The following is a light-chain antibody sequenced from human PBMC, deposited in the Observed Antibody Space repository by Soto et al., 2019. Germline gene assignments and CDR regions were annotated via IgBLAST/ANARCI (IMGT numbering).Light chain of an antibody. Sequence: QTVVTQPPSVSGAPGQRVTISCTGSSSNIGAGYDVHWYQQLPGTAPKLLIYGNSNRPSGVPDRFSGSKSGTSASLAITGLQAEDEADYYCQSYDSSLGNWVFGGGTQLTVL. CDR2: GNS. V-gene: IGLV1-40*01. J-gene: IGLJ3*02. CDR3: QSYDSSLGNWV. CDR1: SSNIGAGYD.